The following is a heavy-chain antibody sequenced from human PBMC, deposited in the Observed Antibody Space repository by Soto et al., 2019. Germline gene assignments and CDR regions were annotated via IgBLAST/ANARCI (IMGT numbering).Heavy chain of an antibody. CDR2: IYYSGNT. V-gene: IGHV4-39*01. CDR3: ARLLSPRIAATGGVDY. D-gene: IGHD6-13*01. J-gene: IGHJ4*02. CDR1: GGSISSSSYF. Sequence: QLQLQESGQGLVKPSETLSLTCNVSGGSISSSSYFWGWIRQPPRNGLEWIGHIYYSGNTYYNPSLKSRVTISVDTSKTQFSLKLTSVTAADTSIYYCARLLSPRIAATGGVDYWGQGTLVTVSS.